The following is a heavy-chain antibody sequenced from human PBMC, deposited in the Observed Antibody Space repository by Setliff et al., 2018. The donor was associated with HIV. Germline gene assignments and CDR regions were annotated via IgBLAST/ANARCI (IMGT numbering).Heavy chain of an antibody. V-gene: IGHV4-39*01. CDR3: ASLDGSESPYIYYYYMDV. CDR1: GGSISTSRYY. J-gene: IGHJ6*03. D-gene: IGHD3-10*01. CDR2: INYRGNT. Sequence: LSLTRTVSGGSISTSRYYWGWIRQPPGKGLEWIGSINYRGNTYYNPSLKSRAAISVDTSKNQISLKLSSVTAADTAVYYCASLDGSESPYIYYYYMDVWGKGTAVTVSS.